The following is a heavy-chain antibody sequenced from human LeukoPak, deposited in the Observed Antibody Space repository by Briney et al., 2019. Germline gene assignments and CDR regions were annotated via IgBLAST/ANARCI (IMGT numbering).Heavy chain of an antibody. CDR3: ARVRFSGSYYFDY. CDR2: IIPIFGTA. J-gene: IGHJ4*02. CDR1: GGTFSSYA. V-gene: IGHV1-69*05. D-gene: IGHD1-26*01. Sequence: SVKVSCKASGGTFSSYAISWVRQAPGQGLEWMGGIIPIFGTANYAQKFQGRVTITTDESTSTAYMELSSLRSEDTDVYYCARVRFSGSYYFDYWGQGTLVTVSS.